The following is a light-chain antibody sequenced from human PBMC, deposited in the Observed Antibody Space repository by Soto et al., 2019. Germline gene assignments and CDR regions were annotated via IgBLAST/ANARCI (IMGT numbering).Light chain of an antibody. V-gene: IGKV1-6*02. CDR1: QDIRDK. CDR3: LQDYSYLPT. Sequence: AIQMTQSPSSLSASVGDRVTITCRASQDIRDKLGWYQHKPGKAPKVLIYAASTLQSGVPSRFSGSGHGTDFTLTISSLQPEDFATYYCLQDYSYLPTFGQGTRVDIK. CDR2: AAS. J-gene: IGKJ1*01.